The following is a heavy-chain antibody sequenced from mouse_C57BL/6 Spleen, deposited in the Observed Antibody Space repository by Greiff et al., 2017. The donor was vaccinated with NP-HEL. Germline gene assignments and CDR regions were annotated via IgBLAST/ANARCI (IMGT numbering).Heavy chain of an antibody. Sequence: EVHLVESGPGLVKPSQSLSLTCSVTGYSITSGYYWNWIRQFPGNKLEGMGYISYDGSNNYNPSLKNRISITRDTSKNQFFLKLNSVTTEDTATYYCASGNPYAMDYWGQGTSVTVSS. V-gene: IGHV3-6*01. J-gene: IGHJ4*01. D-gene: IGHD2-1*01. CDR3: ASGNPYAMDY. CDR2: ISYDGSN. CDR1: GYSITSGYY.